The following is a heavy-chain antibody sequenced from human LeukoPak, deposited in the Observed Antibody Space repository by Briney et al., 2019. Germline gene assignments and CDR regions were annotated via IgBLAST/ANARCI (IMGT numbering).Heavy chain of an antibody. CDR1: GFTFSSYA. CDR2: ISGSGGST. V-gene: IGHV3-23*01. J-gene: IGHJ4*02. CDR3: AKVPREGYCSGGSCYVFYFDY. D-gene: IGHD2-15*01. Sequence: GGSLRLSCAASGFTFSSYAMSWVRQAPGKGLQWVSTISGSGGSTYYADSVKGRFTISRDNSKNTLYLQMNSLRAENTAVYYCAKVPREGYCSGGSCYVFYFDYWGQGTPVTVSS.